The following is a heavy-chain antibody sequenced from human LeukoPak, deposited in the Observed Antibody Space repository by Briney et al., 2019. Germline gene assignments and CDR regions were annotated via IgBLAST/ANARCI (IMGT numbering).Heavy chain of an antibody. Sequence: GGSLRLSCAASGFIFSSYSMNWVRQAPGKGLEWVSYISSSSSTIYYADSVKGRFTISRDNAKNSLYLQMNSLRAEDTAVYYCARVGQAFGAAYYYYMDVWGKGTTVTVSS. CDR2: ISSSSSTI. J-gene: IGHJ6*03. D-gene: IGHD3/OR15-3a*01. CDR3: ARVGQAFGAAYYYYMDV. CDR1: GFIFSSYS. V-gene: IGHV3-48*01.